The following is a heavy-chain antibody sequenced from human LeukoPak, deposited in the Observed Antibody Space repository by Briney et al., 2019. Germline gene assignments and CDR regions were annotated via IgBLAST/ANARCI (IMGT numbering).Heavy chain of an antibody. Sequence: GGSLRLSCAASGFTFSDYSMNWVRQAPEKGLEWISYIGIDSGNTNYADSVKGRFTISGDKAKNSLYLQMNSLRVEDTAVYYCARDYKYAFDNWGQGTLVTVSS. V-gene: IGHV3-48*01. CDR3: ARDYKYAFDN. CDR1: GFTFSDYS. D-gene: IGHD5-24*01. J-gene: IGHJ4*02. CDR2: IGIDSGNT.